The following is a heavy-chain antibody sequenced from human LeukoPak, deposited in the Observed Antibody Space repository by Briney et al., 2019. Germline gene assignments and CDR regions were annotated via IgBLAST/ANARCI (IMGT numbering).Heavy chain of an antibody. J-gene: IGHJ6*02. V-gene: IGHV3-11*01. Sequence: GGSLRLSCAASGFTFSDYYMSWIRQAPGKGLEWVSYISSSGSTIYYADSVKGRFTISRDNAKNSLYLQMNSLRAEDTAVYYCAREALGGARYYYGMDVWGQGTTVTVSS. CDR3: AREALGGARYYYGMDV. CDR1: GFTFSDYY. CDR2: ISSSGSTI. D-gene: IGHD3-10*01.